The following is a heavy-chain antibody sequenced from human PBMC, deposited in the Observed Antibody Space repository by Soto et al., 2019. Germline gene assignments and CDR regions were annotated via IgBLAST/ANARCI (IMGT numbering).Heavy chain of an antibody. CDR1: GFTFSSYS. Sequence: PGGSLRLSCAASGFTFSSYSMNWVRQAPGKGLEWVSSISSSSSYIYYADSVKGRFTISRDNAKNSLYLQMNSLRAEDTAVYYCARASPRDCSSTSCYNYYYYMDVWGKGTTVTVSS. CDR2: ISSSSSYI. D-gene: IGHD2-2*02. V-gene: IGHV3-21*01. J-gene: IGHJ6*03. CDR3: ARASPRDCSSTSCYNYYYYMDV.